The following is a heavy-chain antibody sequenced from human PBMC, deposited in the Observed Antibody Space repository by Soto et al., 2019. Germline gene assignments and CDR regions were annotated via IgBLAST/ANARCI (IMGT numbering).Heavy chain of an antibody. J-gene: IGHJ4*02. D-gene: IGHD3-22*01. Sequence: GGSLRLACAASGFPFSSYVMNWVRQAPGKGLEWVATIRNSGGPTDYADSADSVKGRFTIARDNSKSTLYLQMNRLRAEATDVYYCAKSSSGYSGLFDYWGQGTLVTVSS. V-gene: IGHV3-23*01. CDR2: IRNSGGPT. CDR3: AKSSSGYSGLFDY. CDR1: GFPFSSYV.